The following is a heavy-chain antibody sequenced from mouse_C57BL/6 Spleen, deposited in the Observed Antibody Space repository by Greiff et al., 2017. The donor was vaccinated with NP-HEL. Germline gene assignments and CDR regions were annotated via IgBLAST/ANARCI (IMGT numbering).Heavy chain of an antibody. D-gene: IGHD1-1*02. Sequence: VQLQQSGAELVKPGASVKLSCKASGYTFTEYTIHWVKQRSGQGLEWIGWFYPGSGSIKYNEKFKDKATLTADKSSSTVYMELSRVTSEDSAVYFCARQKKNYGLFYYFDYWGQGATLTVSS. CDR1: GYTFTEYT. V-gene: IGHV1-62-2*01. CDR3: ARQKKNYGLFYYFDY. CDR2: FYPGSGSI. J-gene: IGHJ2*01.